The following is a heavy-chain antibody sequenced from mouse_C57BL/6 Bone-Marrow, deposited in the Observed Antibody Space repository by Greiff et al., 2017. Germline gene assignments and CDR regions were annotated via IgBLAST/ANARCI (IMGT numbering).Heavy chain of an antibody. CDR3: ARHLSY. J-gene: IGHJ3*01. CDR2: ISNGGGST. CDR1: GFTISDYY. Sequence: EVKLVESGGGLVQPGGSLKLSCAASGFTISDYYMYWVRQTPEKRLEWVAYISNGGGSTYYPATVKGRYTVYRDKAYDTLYLQRSRLKAEDTAMYYCARHLSYWGQGTLVTVSA. V-gene: IGHV5-12*01.